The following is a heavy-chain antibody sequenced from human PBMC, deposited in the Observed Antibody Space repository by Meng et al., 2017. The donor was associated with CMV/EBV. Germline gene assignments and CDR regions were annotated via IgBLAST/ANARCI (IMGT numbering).Heavy chain of an antibody. V-gene: IGHV3-23*03. CDR2: IYSGGSST. CDR3: AKDNSSYDSSGYLDY. J-gene: IGHJ4*02. CDR1: GFTFSSYA. Sequence: GGSLRLSCAASGFTFSSYAMSWVRQAPGKGLEWVSVIYSGGSSTYDADSVKGRFTISRDNSKNTLYLQMNSLRAEDTAVYYCAKDNSSYDSSGYLDYWGQGTLVTVSS. D-gene: IGHD3-22*01.